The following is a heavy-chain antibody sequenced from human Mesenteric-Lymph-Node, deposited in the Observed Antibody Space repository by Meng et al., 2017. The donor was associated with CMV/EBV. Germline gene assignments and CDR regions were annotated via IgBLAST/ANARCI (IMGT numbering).Heavy chain of an antibody. Sequence: GSLRLSCTVSGGSISSSSYYWGWIRQPPGKGLEWIGSIYYSGSTYYNPSLKSRVTISVDTSKNQFSLKLSSVTAADTAVYYCARDRDYGNFWDVWGQGTTVTVSS. CDR1: GGSISSSSYY. CDR2: IYYSGST. J-gene: IGHJ6*02. D-gene: IGHD4-11*01. CDR3: ARDRDYGNFWDV. V-gene: IGHV4-39*07.